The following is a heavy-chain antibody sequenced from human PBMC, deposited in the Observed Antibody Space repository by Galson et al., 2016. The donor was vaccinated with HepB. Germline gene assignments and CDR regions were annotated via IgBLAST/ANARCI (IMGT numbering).Heavy chain of an antibody. CDR1: GFTFANYP. J-gene: IGHJ6*02. V-gene: IGHV3-49*04. D-gene: IGHD3-16*01. Sequence: SLRLSCATSGFTFANYPMSWVRQAPGKGLEWVGFIRNRVHGETAEYAASVKGRFSLSRDDSKSIAYLHMDSLKPEDTAVYYCTRDLGGPGSHYYYAWDVWGQGTAVTVSS. CDR2: IRNRVHGETA. CDR3: TRDLGGPGSHYYYAWDV.